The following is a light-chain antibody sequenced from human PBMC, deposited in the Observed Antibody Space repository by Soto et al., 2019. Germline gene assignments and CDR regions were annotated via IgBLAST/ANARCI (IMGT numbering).Light chain of an antibody. J-gene: IGKJ1*01. CDR1: QSISSW. CDR3: QQYNSYAWT. V-gene: IGKV1-5*01. CDR2: AAS. Sequence: DSQMTQSHSPLSASVGDSVPITWRAIQSISSWLAWYQQKPGKVPKRLIYAASSLQSGVPSRFSGSGSGTEFTLTISSLQPDDFATYYGQQYNSYAWTFGQGTKVDIK.